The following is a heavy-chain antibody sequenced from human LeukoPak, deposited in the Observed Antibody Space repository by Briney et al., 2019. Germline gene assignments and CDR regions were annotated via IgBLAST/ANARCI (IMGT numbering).Heavy chain of an antibody. CDR3: ARDMYLDYYYGMDV. CDR1: GFTVSSNY. V-gene: IGHV3-53*04. CDR2: IYSGGST. Sequence: PGVSLRLSCAASGFTVSSNYMSWVRQAPGKGLEWVSVIYSGGSTYYADSEKGRFTNSRHNSKNTLYLQMNSLRAEDTAVYYCARDMYLDYYYGMDVWGQGTTVTVSS. D-gene: IGHD2-8*01. J-gene: IGHJ6*02.